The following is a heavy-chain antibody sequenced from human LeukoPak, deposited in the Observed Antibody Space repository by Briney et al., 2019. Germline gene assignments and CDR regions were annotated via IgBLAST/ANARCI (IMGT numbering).Heavy chain of an antibody. CDR2: IYYSGST. Sequence: SETLSLTCTVSGGSISSSSYYWGWIRQPPGKGLEWIGSIYYSGSTYYNPSLKSRVTISVDTSKNQFSLKLSSVTAADTAVYYCARNLRIVATDYYYYYYGMDVWGQGTTVTVSS. J-gene: IGHJ6*02. CDR3: ARNLRIVATDYYYYYYGMDV. V-gene: IGHV4-39*01. CDR1: GGSISSSSYY. D-gene: IGHD5-12*01.